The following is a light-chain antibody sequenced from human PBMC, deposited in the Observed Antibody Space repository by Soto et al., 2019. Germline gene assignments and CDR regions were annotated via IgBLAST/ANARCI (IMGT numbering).Light chain of an antibody. J-gene: IGLJ1*01. CDR2: DVN. CDR1: SNDVGRFDY. V-gene: IGLV2-11*01. Sequence: QSALTQPRSVSGSPGQSVTISCTGTSNDVGRFDYVSWYQQHPGKAPKVIIYDVNERPSGVPNRFSGSKSGNTASLTISGLQADDEAHYYCCSYAGRSTPYVFGTGTKLTLL. CDR3: CSYAGRSTPYV.